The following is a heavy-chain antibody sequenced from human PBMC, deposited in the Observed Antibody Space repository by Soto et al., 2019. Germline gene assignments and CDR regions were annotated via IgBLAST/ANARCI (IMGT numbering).Heavy chain of an antibody. J-gene: IGHJ6*02. CDR3: ARGDYYYYGMDV. V-gene: IGHV4-59*01. Sequence: SETLSLTCTVSGGSISSYYWSWIRQPPGKGLEWIGYIYYSGSTNYNPSLKSRVTISVDTSKNQFSLKLSSVTAADTAVYYCARGDYYYYGMDVWGQGTTVTVSS. CDR1: GGSISSYY. CDR2: IYYSGST.